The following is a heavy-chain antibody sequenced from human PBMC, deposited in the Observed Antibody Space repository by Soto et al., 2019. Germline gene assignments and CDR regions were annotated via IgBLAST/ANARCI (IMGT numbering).Heavy chain of an antibody. J-gene: IGHJ6*02. CDR3: ARGDYYYYGMDV. V-gene: IGHV4-59*01. Sequence: SETLSLTCTVSGGSISSYYWSWIRQPPGKGLEWIGYIYYSGSTNYNPSLKSRVTISVDTSKNQFSLKLSSVTAADTAVYYCARGDYYYYGMDVWGQGTTVTVSS. CDR1: GGSISSYY. CDR2: IYYSGST.